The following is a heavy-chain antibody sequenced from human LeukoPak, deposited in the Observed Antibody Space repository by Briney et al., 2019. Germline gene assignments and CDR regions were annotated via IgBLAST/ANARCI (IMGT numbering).Heavy chain of an antibody. J-gene: IGHJ4*02. CDR3: ARGGWLGKPQRVDY. CDR1: AFTFSNYA. CDR2: ISSSGGST. D-gene: IGHD6-19*01. V-gene: IGHV3-23*01. Sequence: GGSLRLSCAASAFTFSNYAMTWVRQAPGKGLEWVSLISSSGGSTYYADSVKSRFTISRDNSKNTLYLQMNSLRAEDTAVYYCARGGWLGKPQRVDYWGQGTLVTVSS.